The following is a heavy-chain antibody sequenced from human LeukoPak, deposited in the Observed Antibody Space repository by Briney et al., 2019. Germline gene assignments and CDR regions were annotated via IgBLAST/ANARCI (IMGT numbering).Heavy chain of an antibody. D-gene: IGHD2-2*01. CDR1: GFTFSSFD. Sequence: GGSLRLSCAASGFTFSSFDMNWLRQATGKGLEWVSSISTSSRYIYYRDSVKGLFTISRDDAKNSLYLQMNSLRVEDTAVYYCARADCSGSTCYLRRSWFDPWGQGTLVSVSS. CDR3: ARADCSGSTCYLRRSWFDP. J-gene: IGHJ5*02. V-gene: IGHV3-21*01. CDR2: ISTSSRYI.